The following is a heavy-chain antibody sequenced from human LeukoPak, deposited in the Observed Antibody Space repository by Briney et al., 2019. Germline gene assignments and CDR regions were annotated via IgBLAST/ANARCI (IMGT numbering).Heavy chain of an antibody. J-gene: IGHJ4*02. CDR1: GGSISSSNKY. Sequence: SETLSLTCSVSGGSISSSNKYWSWIRQPPGKGLEWIGYIYYSGSTNYNPSLKSRVTISVDTSKNQFSLKLSSVTAADTAVYYCARLGRDYDILAGYYHPPLWGQGTLVTVSS. D-gene: IGHD3-9*01. CDR3: ARLGRDYDILAGYYHPPL. CDR2: IYYSGST. V-gene: IGHV4-61*01.